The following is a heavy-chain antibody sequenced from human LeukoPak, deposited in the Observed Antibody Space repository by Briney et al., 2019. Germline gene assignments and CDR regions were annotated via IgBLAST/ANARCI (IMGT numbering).Heavy chain of an antibody. V-gene: IGHV1-2*02. CDR3: ARDKKGPSRKLEGKSPVSYYYGMDV. Sequence: ASVKVSCKASGYTFTSNDINWVRQAPGQGLEWMGWINPNSGGTNYAQKFQGRVTMTRDTSISTAYMELSRLRSDDTAVYYCARDKKGPSRKLEGKSPVSYYYGMDVWGQGTTVTVSS. J-gene: IGHJ6*02. CDR1: GYTFTSND. D-gene: IGHD2-8*01. CDR2: INPNSGGT.